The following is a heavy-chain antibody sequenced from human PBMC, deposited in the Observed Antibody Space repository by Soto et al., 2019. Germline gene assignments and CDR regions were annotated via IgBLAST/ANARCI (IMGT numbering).Heavy chain of an antibody. V-gene: IGHV3-23*01. CDR2: ISGSGGST. Sequence: VQLLESGGGLVQPGGSLRLSCAASGFTFSSYAMSWVRQAPGKGLEWVSAISGSGGSTYYADSVKGRFTISRDNSKNTLYLQMNSLRAEDTAVYYCAKWVNYDFWSGYYNDYWGQGTLVTVSS. D-gene: IGHD3-3*01. CDR3: AKWVNYDFWSGYYNDY. J-gene: IGHJ4*02. CDR1: GFTFSSYA.